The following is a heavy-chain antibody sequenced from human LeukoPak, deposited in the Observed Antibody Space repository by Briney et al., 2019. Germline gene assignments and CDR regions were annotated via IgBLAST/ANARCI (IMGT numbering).Heavy chain of an antibody. CDR2: SGSGSST. V-gene: IGHV3-11*04. J-gene: IGHJ4*02. Sequence: SGSGSSTYYVDSVKGRFTISRDNAKNSLYLQMNSLRAEDTAVYYCARDPPNYYDSSGTTGGWGQGTLVTVSS. D-gene: IGHD3-22*01. CDR3: ARDPPNYYDSSGTTGG.